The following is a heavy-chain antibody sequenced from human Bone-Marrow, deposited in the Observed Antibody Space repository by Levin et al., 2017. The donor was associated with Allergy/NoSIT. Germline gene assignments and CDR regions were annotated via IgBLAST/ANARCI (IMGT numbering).Heavy chain of an antibody. V-gene: IGHV3-30*18. CDR1: GFTFSSYG. J-gene: IGHJ6*03. Sequence: LRLSCAASGFTFSSYGMHWVRQAPGKGLEWVAVISYDGSKKYYADSVKGRFTISRDNSKNTLYLQMNSLRAEDTAVYYCAKDERPESYYYYMDVWGKGTTVTVSS. D-gene: IGHD1-1*01. CDR3: AKDERPESYYYYMDV. CDR2: ISYDGSKK.